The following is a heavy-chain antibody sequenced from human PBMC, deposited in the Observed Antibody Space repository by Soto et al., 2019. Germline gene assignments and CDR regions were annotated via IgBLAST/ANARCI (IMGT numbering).Heavy chain of an antibody. D-gene: IGHD6-19*01. CDR2: IYHSGST. J-gene: IGHJ4*02. CDR3: ARQGMHSSGWYDY. Sequence: SETLSLTCAVSGGSISSSNWWSCVRQPPGKGLEWIGEIYHSGSTNYNPSLKSRVTISVDKSKNQFSLKLSSVTAADTAVYYCARQGMHSSGWYDYWGQGTLVTVSS. CDR1: GGSISSSNW. V-gene: IGHV4-4*02.